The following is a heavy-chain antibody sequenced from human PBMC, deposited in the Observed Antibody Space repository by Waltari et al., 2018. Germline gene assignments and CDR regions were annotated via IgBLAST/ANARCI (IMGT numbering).Heavy chain of an antibody. D-gene: IGHD6-19*01. Sequence: GGGVVQPGRSLRLSCAASGFTFSSYGMHWVRQAPGKGLEWVAVIWYDGSNKYYADSVKGRFTISRDNSKNTLYLQMNSLRAEDTAVYYCAKGGIAVAGVFDYWGQGTLVTVSS. CDR2: IWYDGSNK. V-gene: IGHV3-33*06. CDR3: AKGGIAVAGVFDY. J-gene: IGHJ4*02. CDR1: GFTFSSYG.